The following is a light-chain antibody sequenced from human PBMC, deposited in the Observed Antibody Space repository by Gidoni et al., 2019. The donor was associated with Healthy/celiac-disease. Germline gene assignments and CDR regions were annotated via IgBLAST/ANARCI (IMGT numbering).Light chain of an antibody. CDR1: QGISSY. J-gene: IGKJ3*01. Sequence: IPMTQSPSSLSASTGDRDTITCRASQGISSYLAWYQQKPGKAPKLLIYAASTLQSGVPSRFSGSGSGTDFTLTISCLQSEDFATYYCQQYYSYPFTFGPGTKVDIK. CDR3: QQYYSYPFT. CDR2: AAS. V-gene: IGKV1-8*01.